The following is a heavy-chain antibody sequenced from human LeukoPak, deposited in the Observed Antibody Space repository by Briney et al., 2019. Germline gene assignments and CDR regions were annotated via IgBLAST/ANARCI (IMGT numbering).Heavy chain of an antibody. CDR3: AKDLGENQFPYYYYYMDV. CDR2: IKYDETRK. V-gene: IGHV3-30*02. J-gene: IGHJ6*03. Sequence: GGSLRLSCAASGFSFSSFGMHWLRQAPGKGLEWVAFIKYDETRKYYADSVKGRFTISRDSFRNTLSLQMNSLRTDDTAMYYCAKDLGENQFPYYYYYMDVWGKGTTVTVSS. D-gene: IGHD3-16*01. CDR1: GFSFSSFG.